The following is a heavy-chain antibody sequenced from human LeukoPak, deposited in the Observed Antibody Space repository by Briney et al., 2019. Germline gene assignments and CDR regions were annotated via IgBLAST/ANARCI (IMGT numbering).Heavy chain of an antibody. J-gene: IGHJ4*02. D-gene: IGHD5-24*01. Sequence: SETLSLTCAVYGGSFSGYYWSWIRQPPGKGLEWIGEINHSGSTNYNPSLKSRVTISVDTSKNQFSLKPSSVTAADTAVYYCARHERWLQFHYFDYWGQGTLVTVSS. V-gene: IGHV4-34*01. CDR1: GGSFSGYY. CDR3: ARHERWLQFHYFDY. CDR2: INHSGST.